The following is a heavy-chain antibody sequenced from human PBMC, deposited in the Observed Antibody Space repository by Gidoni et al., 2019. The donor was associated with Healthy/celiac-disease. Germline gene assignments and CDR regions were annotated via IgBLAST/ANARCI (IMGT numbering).Heavy chain of an antibody. D-gene: IGHD3-10*01. CDR2: IDPSDTYT. Sequence: DVQLVQSVAEVKKPVESLRISCKVSGYSFTIYWISWVRQMPGKGLEWMGRIDPSDTYTNYSPSYQGHVTISADKSISTAYLQWSSLKASDTAMYYCARHGRVGVIAPFDYWGQGTLVTVSS. CDR1: GYSFTIYW. J-gene: IGHJ4*02. CDR3: ARHGRVGVIAPFDY. V-gene: IGHV5-10-1*03.